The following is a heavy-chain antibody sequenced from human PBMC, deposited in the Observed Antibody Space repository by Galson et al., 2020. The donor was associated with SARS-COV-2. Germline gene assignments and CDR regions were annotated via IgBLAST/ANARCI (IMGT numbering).Heavy chain of an antibody. V-gene: IGHV1-24*01. CDR1: GYTLTELF. J-gene: IGHJ5*02. D-gene: IGHD3-10*01. CDR3: AAGSVMVRGNWVEP. CDR2: FDPEDGET. Sequence: ASVKVSCKVSGYTLTELFMHWVRQAPGKGLAWMGGFDPEDGETIYAQKFQGRVTMTEDTPTDTAYMELSSLRSEDTAVYYCAAGSVMVRGNWVEPWGQGTLVTVAS.